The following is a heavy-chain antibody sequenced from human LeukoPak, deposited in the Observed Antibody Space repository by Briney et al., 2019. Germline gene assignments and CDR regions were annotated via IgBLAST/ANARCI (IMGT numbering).Heavy chain of an antibody. CDR3: ARDLDYYGSGSPIRIQH. V-gene: IGHV1-58*02. J-gene: IGHJ1*01. CDR2: IVFGSGNT. D-gene: IGHD3-10*01. CDR1: GFTFTSLA. Sequence: SVEVSCKVSGFTFTSLAMQGVPGARGRRFEWIGCIVFGSGNTNYAQKFQERVTITRDMSTSTAYMELSSLRSEDTAVYYCARDLDYYGSGSPIRIQHWGQGTLVTVSS.